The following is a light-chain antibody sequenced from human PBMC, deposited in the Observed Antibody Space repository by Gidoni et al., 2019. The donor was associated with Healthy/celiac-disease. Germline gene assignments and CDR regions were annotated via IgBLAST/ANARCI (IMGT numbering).Light chain of an antibody. J-gene: IGKJ3*01. Sequence: EIVLTQSPATLSLSPGERATLSCRASQSVSSYLAWYQQNPGQAPRLLIYDASNRATGIPARFSGSVSGTDFTLTISSLEPEDFAVYYCQQRSNWPTFGPGTKVDIK. CDR2: DAS. CDR1: QSVSSY. V-gene: IGKV3-11*01. CDR3: QQRSNWPT.